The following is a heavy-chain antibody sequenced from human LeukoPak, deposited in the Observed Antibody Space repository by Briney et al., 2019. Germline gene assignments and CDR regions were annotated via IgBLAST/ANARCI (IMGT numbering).Heavy chain of an antibody. D-gene: IGHD3-10*01. Sequence: PGGSLRLSCAASGFTFSSYGMHWVRQAPGKGLEWVAFIRYDGSNKYYADSVKGRFTISRDNSKNTLYLQMNSLRAEDTAVYYCAKDRLLSFGELAPSADYWGQGTLVTVSS. V-gene: IGHV3-30*02. J-gene: IGHJ4*02. CDR1: GFTFSSYG. CDR2: IRYDGSNK. CDR3: AKDRLLSFGELAPSADY.